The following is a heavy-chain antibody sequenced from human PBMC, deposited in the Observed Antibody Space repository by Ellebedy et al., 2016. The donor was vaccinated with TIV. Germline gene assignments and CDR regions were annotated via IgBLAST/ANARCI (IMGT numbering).Heavy chain of an antibody. V-gene: IGHV3-74*01. CDR1: GFSFSWHW. Sequence: GESLKISXAASGFSFSWHWMHWVRQASGKGLVWVSRINNDGTATTYADSVKGRFTISRDNTKNTLYLQMNSLTAEDTGVYYCARRSSGYCVGVKCTTDFDYWGQGTLVTVSS. J-gene: IGHJ4*02. CDR2: INNDGTAT. D-gene: IGHD5/OR15-5a*01. CDR3: ARRSSGYCVGVKCTTDFDY.